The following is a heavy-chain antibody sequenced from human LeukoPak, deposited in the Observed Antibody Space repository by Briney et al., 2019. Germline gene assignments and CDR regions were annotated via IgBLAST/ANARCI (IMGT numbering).Heavy chain of an antibody. J-gene: IGHJ4*02. CDR3: ARTDWGSEYYFDY. CDR1: GGSISSGGYY. D-gene: IGHD7-27*01. CDR2: IYHSGST. V-gene: IGHV4-30-2*01. Sequence: PSETLSLTCTVSGGSISSGGYYWSWIRQPPGKGLEWIGYIYHSGSTYYNPSLKSRVTISVDRSKNQFSLNLNSVTAADTAVYYCARTDWGSEYYFDYWGQGTLVTVSS.